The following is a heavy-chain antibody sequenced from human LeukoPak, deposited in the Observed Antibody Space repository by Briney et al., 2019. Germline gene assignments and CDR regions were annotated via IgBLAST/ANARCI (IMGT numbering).Heavy chain of an antibody. CDR1: GFTFSSYE. CDR3: ARAPYSSSWVNYYYMDV. J-gene: IGHJ6*03. D-gene: IGHD6-6*01. Sequence: PGGSLRLSCAASGFTFSSYEMNWVRQAPGKGLEWVSYISSSGSTIYYADSVKGRFTISRDNAKNSLYLQMNSLRAEDTAVYYCARAPYSSSWVNYYYMDVWGKGTTVTVSS. V-gene: IGHV3-48*03. CDR2: ISSSGSTI.